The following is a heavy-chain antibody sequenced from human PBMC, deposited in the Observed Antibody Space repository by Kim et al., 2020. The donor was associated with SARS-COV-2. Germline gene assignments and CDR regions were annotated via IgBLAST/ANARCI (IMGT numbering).Heavy chain of an antibody. D-gene: IGHD6-13*01. Sequence: SETLSLTCTVSGGSISSSSYYWGWIRQPPGKGLEWIGSIYYSGSTYYNPSLKSRVTISVDTSKNQFSLKLSSVTAADTAVYYCARLTGWTIIAAAGRRFDPWGQGTLVTVSS. V-gene: IGHV4-39*01. CDR3: ARLTGWTIIAAAGRRFDP. CDR1: GGSISSSSYY. J-gene: IGHJ5*02. CDR2: IYYSGST.